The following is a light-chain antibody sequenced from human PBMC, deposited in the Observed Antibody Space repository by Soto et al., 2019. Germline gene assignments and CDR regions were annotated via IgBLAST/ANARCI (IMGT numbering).Light chain of an antibody. CDR2: EDN. Sequence: NFMLTQPHSVSESPGKTVTISCTRSSGSIASNYVQWYQQRPGSAPTTVIYEDNQRPSGVPDRFSGSIDSSSNSASLTISGLKTEDEADYYCQSYDSGNVVFGGGTKRTVL. J-gene: IGLJ2*01. CDR3: QSYDSGNVV. CDR1: SGSIASNY. V-gene: IGLV6-57*04.